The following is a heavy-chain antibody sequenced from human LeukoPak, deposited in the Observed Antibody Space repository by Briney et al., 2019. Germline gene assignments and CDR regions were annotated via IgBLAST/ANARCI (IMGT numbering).Heavy chain of an antibody. J-gene: IGHJ5*02. Sequence: PGGSLRLSCAASGFTFSDYYMSWIRQAPGKGLEWVSYISSSGSTIHYADSVKGRFTISRDNAKNSLYLQMNSLRAEDTAVYYCARAWSYSGSYHGFDPWGQGTLVTVSS. D-gene: IGHD1-26*01. V-gene: IGHV3-11*01. CDR2: ISSSGSTI. CDR1: GFTFSDYY. CDR3: ARAWSYSGSYHGFDP.